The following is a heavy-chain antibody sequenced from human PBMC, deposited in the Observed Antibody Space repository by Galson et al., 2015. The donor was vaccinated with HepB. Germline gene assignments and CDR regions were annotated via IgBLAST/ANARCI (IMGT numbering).Heavy chain of an antibody. D-gene: IGHD6-19*01. Sequence: SETLSLTCTVSGGSISSGSYYWSWIRQPPGKGLEWIGYIYYSGSTNYNPSLKSRVTISVDTSKNQFSLKLSSVTAADTAVYYCARGPFPAVFQHWGQGTLVTVSS. CDR3: ARGPFPAVFQH. J-gene: IGHJ1*01. CDR1: GGSISSGSYY. CDR2: IYYSGST. V-gene: IGHV4-61*01.